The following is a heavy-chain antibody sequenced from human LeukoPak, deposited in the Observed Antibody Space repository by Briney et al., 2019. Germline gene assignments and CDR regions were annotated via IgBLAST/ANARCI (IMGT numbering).Heavy chain of an antibody. CDR3: TRDRSGSYIGGSFHI. Sequence: PGRSLRLSCAASGFTFDNYAMHWVRQAPGKGLEWVSGINWSGGYIGYADSVKGRFTISRDNAENSLYLQMNSLRVDDTAFYYCTRDRSGSYIGGSFHIWGQGKMVTVSS. V-gene: IGHV3-9*01. CDR2: INWSGGYI. D-gene: IGHD1-26*01. J-gene: IGHJ3*02. CDR1: GFTFDNYA.